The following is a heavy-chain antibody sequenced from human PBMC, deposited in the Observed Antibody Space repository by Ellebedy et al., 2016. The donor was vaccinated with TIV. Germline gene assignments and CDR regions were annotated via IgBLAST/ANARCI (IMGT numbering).Heavy chain of an antibody. J-gene: IGHJ3*02. V-gene: IGHV4-39*01. D-gene: IGHD3-3*01. Sequence: SETLSLXXTVSGGSISSSSYYWAWIRQPPGKGLEWIASIYYSGSTYYNPSPKSRVTISVDTSKNQFSLKLSSVTAADTAVYYWARHAHRRYYDFWSGWSRHAFDIWGQGTMVTVSS. CDR1: GGSISSSSYY. CDR2: IYYSGST. CDR3: ARHAHRRYYDFWSGWSRHAFDI.